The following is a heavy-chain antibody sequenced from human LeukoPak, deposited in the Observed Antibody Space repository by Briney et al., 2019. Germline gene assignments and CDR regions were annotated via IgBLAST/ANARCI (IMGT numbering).Heavy chain of an antibody. Sequence: SVKVSCKASGGTFSSYAISWVRQAPGQGLEWMGRIIPILGIANYAQKFQGRVTITADKSTSTAYMELSRLRSEDTAVYYCATEGDYYDSSGYYPDWGQGTLVTVSS. CDR2: IIPILGIA. V-gene: IGHV1-69*04. CDR3: ATEGDYYDSSGYYPD. J-gene: IGHJ4*02. D-gene: IGHD3-22*01. CDR1: GGTFSSYA.